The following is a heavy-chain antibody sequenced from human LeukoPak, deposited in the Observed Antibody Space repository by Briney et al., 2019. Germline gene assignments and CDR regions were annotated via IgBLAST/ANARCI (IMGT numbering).Heavy chain of an antibody. CDR2: ISYDGSNK. Sequence: PGRSLRLSCAASGFTFSSYAMHWVRQAPGKGLEWVAVISYDGSNKYYADSVKGRFTISRDNSKNTLYLQMNRLRAEDTAVYYCASERFGELLFIFDYWGQGTLVTVSS. CDR1: GFTFSSYA. CDR3: ASERFGELLFIFDY. D-gene: IGHD3-10*01. J-gene: IGHJ4*02. V-gene: IGHV3-30-3*01.